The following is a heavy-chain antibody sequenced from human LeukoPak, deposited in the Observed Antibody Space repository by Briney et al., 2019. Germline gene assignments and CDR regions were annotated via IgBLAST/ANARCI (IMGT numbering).Heavy chain of an antibody. CDR1: RFSFSSYC. V-gene: IGHV3-53*01. D-gene: IGHD3-22*01. CDR3: ARRAGDYSHPYDY. Sequence: PGGSLRLSCAASRFSFSSYCMSWVRQAPGKGLEWVSFIYSGGNTYYADSVKGRFTISRDNSKNTVHLQMNSLRAEDTAMYYCARRAGDYSHPYDYWGQGTLVTVSS. CDR2: IYSGGNT. J-gene: IGHJ4*02.